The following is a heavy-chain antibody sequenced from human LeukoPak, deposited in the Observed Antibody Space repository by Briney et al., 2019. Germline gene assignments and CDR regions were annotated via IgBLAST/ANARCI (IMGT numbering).Heavy chain of an antibody. V-gene: IGHV3-7*01. CDR1: TFTFSNYW. CDR2: INQDGSEK. CDR3: ARDLGTTGYDILDP. D-gene: IGHD5-12*01. Sequence: PGGSLRLSCAASTFTFSNYWMTWVRQAPGKGLEWVANINQDGSEKYYVDSVKGRFTISRDNDKNSLYLQMNSLGAEATAVYYCARDLGTTGYDILDPWGQGTLVTVSS. J-gene: IGHJ5*02.